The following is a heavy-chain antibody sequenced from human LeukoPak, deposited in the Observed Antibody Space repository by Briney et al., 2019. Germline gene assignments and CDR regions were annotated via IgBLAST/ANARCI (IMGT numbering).Heavy chain of an antibody. V-gene: IGHV3-48*03. CDR3: ARASYYYDSSGTDSDAFDI. D-gene: IGHD3-22*01. CDR2: ISSSGSHI. CDR1: GLTFSSSE. Sequence: GGSLRLSCAASGLTFSSSEMNWVRQAPGKGLEWVSYISSSGSHIYYADSVKGRFTISRDNGKNSLYLQMKSLRAEDTAVYYCARASYYYDSSGTDSDAFDIWGQGTMVTVSS. J-gene: IGHJ3*02.